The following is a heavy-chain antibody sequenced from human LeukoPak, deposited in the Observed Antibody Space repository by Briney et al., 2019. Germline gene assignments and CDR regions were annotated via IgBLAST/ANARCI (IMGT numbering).Heavy chain of an antibody. CDR1: GFTFSHHH. CDR2: IALDGSRK. Sequence: GGSLRLSCAASGFTFSHHHIHWVRQAPGKGLEWVSVIALDGSRKIYADSVKGRFTISRDNSKNTVSFQMNSLGLGDTAVYYCARDQGDASGWFFDYWGQGARVIVSS. J-gene: IGHJ4*02. CDR3: ARDQGDASGWFFDY. D-gene: IGHD6-19*01. V-gene: IGHV3-30*03.